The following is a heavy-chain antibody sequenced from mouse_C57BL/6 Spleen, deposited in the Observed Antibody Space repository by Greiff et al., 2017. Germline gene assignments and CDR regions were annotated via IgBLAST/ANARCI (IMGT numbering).Heavy chain of an antibody. CDR2: IDPSDSYT. V-gene: IGHV1-50*01. Sequence: QVQLQQPGAELVKPGASVKLSCKASGYTFTSYWMQWVKQRPGQGLEWIGEIDPSDSYTNYNQKFKGKATLTVGTSSSTAYMQLSSLTSEDSAVYYCARWLLRSSYAMDYWGQGTSVTVSS. J-gene: IGHJ4*01. CDR3: ARWLLRSSYAMDY. CDR1: GYTFTSYW. D-gene: IGHD2-3*01.